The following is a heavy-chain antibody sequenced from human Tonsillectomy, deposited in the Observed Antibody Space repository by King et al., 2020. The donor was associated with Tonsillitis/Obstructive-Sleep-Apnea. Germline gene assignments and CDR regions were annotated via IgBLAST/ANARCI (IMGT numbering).Heavy chain of an antibody. CDR2: VSYDGNNK. D-gene: IGHD3-3*01. V-gene: IGHV3-30*18. Sequence: VQLVESGGGVVQPGRSLRLSCAASGFTFTTYGIHWVRQAPGKGLEWVAVVSYDGNNKYYADSVKGRFTISRDNSKNTLYLQMNSLRAEDTAVYYCAKGNGDLWSGASHFDYRGQGTLVTVSS. CDR3: AKGNGDLWSGASHFDY. J-gene: IGHJ4*02. CDR1: GFTFTTYG.